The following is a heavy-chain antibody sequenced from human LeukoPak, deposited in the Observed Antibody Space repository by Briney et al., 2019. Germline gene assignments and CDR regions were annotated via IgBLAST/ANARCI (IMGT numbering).Heavy chain of an antibody. D-gene: IGHD2-15*01. Sequence: PGGSLRLSCVASGFTFSSYWMHRVRQGPGKGLVWVAAINRDGSDTKYADSVKGRFIISRDNVKNTLSLQMNSLRAVDTAVYYCARDQAGYCSGGTCPWGQGTQVTVSS. J-gene: IGHJ5*02. V-gene: IGHV3-74*01. CDR2: INRDGSDT. CDR3: ARDQAGYCSGGTCP. CDR1: GFTFSSYW.